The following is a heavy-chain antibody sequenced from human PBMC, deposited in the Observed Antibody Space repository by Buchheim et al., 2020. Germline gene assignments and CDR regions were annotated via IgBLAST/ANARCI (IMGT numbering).Heavy chain of an antibody. V-gene: IGHV1-2*04. J-gene: IGHJ5*02. CDR1: GYTFTGYY. Sequence: QVQLVQSGAEVKKPGASVKVSCKASGYTFTGYYMYWVRQAPGQGLEWMGWINPNSGGTNYAQKFQGWVTMTRDTSISTAYMELSRLRSDDTAVYYCARELFLGYCSSTSCPQGFDPWGQGTL. CDR2: INPNSGGT. CDR3: ARELFLGYCSSTSCPQGFDP. D-gene: IGHD2-2*01.